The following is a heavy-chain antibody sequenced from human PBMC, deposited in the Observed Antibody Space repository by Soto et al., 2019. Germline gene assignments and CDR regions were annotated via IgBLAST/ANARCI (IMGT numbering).Heavy chain of an antibody. V-gene: IGHV3-74*01. CDR1: GFTFSSSW. CDR2: ISGDGGTT. Sequence: LRLSCAATGFTFSSSWMYWFRQAPGKGLVWVSGISGDGGTTTHADAVKGRFTISRDNAKNTLYLQMNSLRVEDTAVYYCARAGLLASGDYWGQGTLVTVSS. D-gene: IGHD1-26*01. J-gene: IGHJ4*02. CDR3: ARAGLLASGDY.